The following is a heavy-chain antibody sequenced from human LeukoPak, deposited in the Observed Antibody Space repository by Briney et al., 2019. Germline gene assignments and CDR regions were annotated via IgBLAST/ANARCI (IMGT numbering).Heavy chain of an antibody. CDR2: IYYSGST. CDR1: GGSISSSSYY. V-gene: IGHV4-39*01. J-gene: IGHJ3*02. CDR3: ARHPLDFYGDYEKLDAFGI. D-gene: IGHD4-17*01. Sequence: PSETLSLTCTVSGGSISSSSYYWGWIRQPPGKGLEWIGSIYYSGSTYYNPSLKSRVTISVDTSKNQFSLKLSSVTAADTAVYYCARHPLDFYGDYEKLDAFGIWGQGTMVTVSS.